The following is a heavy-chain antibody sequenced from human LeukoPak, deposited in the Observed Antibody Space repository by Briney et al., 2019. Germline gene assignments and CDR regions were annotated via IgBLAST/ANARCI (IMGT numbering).Heavy chain of an antibody. CDR1: GFTFSDYA. CDR2: ISGSAHKI. V-gene: IGHV3-23*01. CDR3: AGRPTGYSSGYVY. J-gene: IGHJ4*02. D-gene: IGHD5-18*01. Sequence: GGSLRLSCVVSGFTFSDYAMSWVRQAPEKGLDWVSVISGSAHKIRYADSVKGRFTISRDNSENTVYLQMNNLRAEDTALYYCAGRPTGYSSGYVYWGQGALVTVSS.